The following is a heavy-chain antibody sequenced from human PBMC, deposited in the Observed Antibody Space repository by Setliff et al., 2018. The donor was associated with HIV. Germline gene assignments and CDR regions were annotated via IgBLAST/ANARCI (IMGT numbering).Heavy chain of an antibody. D-gene: IGHD6-13*01. Sequence: SETLSLTCTVSGGSIRSDYWNWIRQPPGKGLEWIGYIYNSGSTTYNPSLKSRVTISVDTSKNQFSLKLSSMTAADTAVYYFAIGRSWVSGYWGQGTLVTVSS. CDR1: GGSIRSDY. J-gene: IGHJ4*02. V-gene: IGHV4-4*08. CDR3: AIGRSWVSGY. CDR2: IYNSGST.